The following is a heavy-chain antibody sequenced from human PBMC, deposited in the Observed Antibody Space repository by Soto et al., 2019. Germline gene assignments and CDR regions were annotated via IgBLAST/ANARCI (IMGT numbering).Heavy chain of an antibody. CDR1: GYSFTSYW. CDR3: ARHVGGTYYYYYGMDV. Sequence: GESLKISGKGSGYSFTSYWIGWVRQMPGKGLEWMGIIYPGDSDTRYSPSFQGQVTISADKSISTAYLQWSSLKASDTAMYYCARHVGGTYYYYYGMDVWGQGTTVTVSS. D-gene: IGHD3-16*01. J-gene: IGHJ6*02. V-gene: IGHV5-51*01. CDR2: IYPGDSDT.